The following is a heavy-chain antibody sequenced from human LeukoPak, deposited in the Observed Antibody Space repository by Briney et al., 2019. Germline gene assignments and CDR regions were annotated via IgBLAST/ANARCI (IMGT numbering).Heavy chain of an antibody. CDR3: ASLRGYSYGDY. CDR2: IIPIFGTA. Sequence: SVTVSFKASGGSFSSYAINWVRQAPGQGLEWMGGIIPIFGTAHYAQNFQDRVTITAVESMSTVYMELSSLRSEDTAVYYCASLRGYSYGDYWGQGTLVTVSS. CDR1: GGSFSSYA. D-gene: IGHD5-18*01. J-gene: IGHJ4*02. V-gene: IGHV1-69*13.